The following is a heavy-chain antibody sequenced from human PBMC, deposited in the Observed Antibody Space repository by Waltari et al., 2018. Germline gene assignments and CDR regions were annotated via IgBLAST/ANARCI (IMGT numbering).Heavy chain of an antibody. CDR3: ARPSTEYYFYYYYMDV. CDR2: IDNSSNTV. Sequence: EVQVVASGGGLSQSGGPLSLSSTASGFTFSGYEMYWVRQAPGKGLEWISYIDNSSNTVYYADSVKGRFTISRDNAENSLFLLMNSLRAEDTAVYYCARPSTEYYFYYYYMDVWGKGTTVTVS. CDR1: GFTFSGYE. V-gene: IGHV3-48*03. J-gene: IGHJ6*03.